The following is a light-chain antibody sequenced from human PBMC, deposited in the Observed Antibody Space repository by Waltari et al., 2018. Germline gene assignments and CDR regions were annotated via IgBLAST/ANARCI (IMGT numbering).Light chain of an antibody. J-gene: IGLJ2*01. V-gene: IGLV2-14*03. Sequence: QSALTQPASVSGYPGQAITISCTGSSIDVKTYDFVSWYQRHPGKVPKLIIYDVNIRPSGVPYRFSGSKSGNTASLTISGLQAEDEAIYYCNSYTGSNTVVFGGGTKLTVL. CDR3: NSYTGSNTVV. CDR2: DVN. CDR1: SIDVKTYDF.